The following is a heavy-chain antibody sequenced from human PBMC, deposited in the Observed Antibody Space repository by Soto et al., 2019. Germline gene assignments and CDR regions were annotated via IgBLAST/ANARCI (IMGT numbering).Heavy chain of an antibody. V-gene: IGHV3-15*07. D-gene: IGHD3-10*01. CDR3: TTDRNPQIWFGELTLSDAFDI. CDR1: GFTFSNAW. CDR2: IKSKTDGGTT. Sequence: GGSLRLSCAASGFTFSNAWMNWVRQAPGKGLEWVGRIKSKTDGGTTDQAAPVKGRFTISRDDSNKTLYMQMNSLKTDDTAVYYCTTDRNPQIWFGELTLSDAFDIWGQGTMVTVSS. J-gene: IGHJ3*02.